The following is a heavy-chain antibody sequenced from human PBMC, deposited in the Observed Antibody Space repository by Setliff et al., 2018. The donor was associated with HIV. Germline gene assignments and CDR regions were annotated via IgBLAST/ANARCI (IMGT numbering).Heavy chain of an antibody. CDR1: GYTFTNYD. CDR2: LNPNSGHT. D-gene: IGHD5-12*01. Sequence: ASVKVSCKASGYTFTNYDINWVRQAPGQGLELVGWLNPNSGHTAFPQKFQGRLTLTGNTPLTTAYMQLSGLTSEDTAVYFCARGNRDGFIPFEHWGQGTLVTVSS. V-gene: IGHV1-8*02. J-gene: IGHJ4*02. CDR3: ARGNRDGFIPFEH.